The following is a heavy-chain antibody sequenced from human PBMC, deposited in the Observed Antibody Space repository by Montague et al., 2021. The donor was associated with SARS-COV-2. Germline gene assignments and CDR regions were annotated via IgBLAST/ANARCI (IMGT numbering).Heavy chain of an antibody. D-gene: IGHD5-18*01. CDR2: ISRSSSYI. J-gene: IGHJ6*02. V-gene: IGHV3-21*01. Sequence: SLRLSFAASGLPFSSYSMNWVRQAPGKGLEWVSSISRSSSYIYYADSVKGRFTISRDNAKNSLYLQMNSLRAEDTAVYFCATSYGSVVSYYYYGMDVWGQGTTVTVSS. CDR3: ATSYGSVVSYYYYGMDV. CDR1: GLPFSSYS.